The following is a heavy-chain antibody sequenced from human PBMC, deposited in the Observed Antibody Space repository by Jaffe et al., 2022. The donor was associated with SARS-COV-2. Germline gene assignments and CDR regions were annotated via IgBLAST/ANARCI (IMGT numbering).Heavy chain of an antibody. V-gene: IGHV3-11*01. CDR1: GFNFSKYY. Sequence: QVQLVESGGDLVKPGGSLRLSCAASGFNFSKYYMSWIRQTPGEGLEWLSYISGGAETIYYADSVKGRFTISRDNAKNSLYLQLNSLRAEDTAVYFCARVVWQWLAGRYFDNWGQGTLVTVSS. CDR3: ARVVWQWLAGRYFDN. D-gene: IGHD6-19*01. J-gene: IGHJ4*02. CDR2: ISGGAETI.